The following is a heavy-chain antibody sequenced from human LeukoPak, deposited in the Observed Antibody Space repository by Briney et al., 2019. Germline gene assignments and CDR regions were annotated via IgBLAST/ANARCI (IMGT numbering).Heavy chain of an antibody. V-gene: IGHV4-59*01. CDR1: GGSISSYY. CDR2: IYYSGST. CDR3: AREYSSSSYTDF. J-gene: IGHJ4*02. D-gene: IGHD6-6*01. Sequence: SETLSLTCTVSGGSISSYYWSWIRQPPGKGLEWIGYIYYSGSTNYNPSLKSRVTISVDTSKNQFSLKLSSVTAADTAVYYCAREYSSSSYTDFWGQGTLVTVSS.